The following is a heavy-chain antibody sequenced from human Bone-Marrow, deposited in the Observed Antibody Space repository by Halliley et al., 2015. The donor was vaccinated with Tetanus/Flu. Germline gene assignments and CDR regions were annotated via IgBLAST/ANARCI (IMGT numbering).Heavy chain of an antibody. CDR3: ARGTYCGSTTRNYNGLDV. CDR2: IDYGGGT. D-gene: IGHD2-2*01. Sequence: IDYGGGTKDNPSLKSRVTISVDRSKKQFSLKLSSVTAADTAVYYCARGTYCGSTTRNYNGLDVWGQGTTVTVSS. V-gene: IGHV4-59*09. J-gene: IGHJ6*02.